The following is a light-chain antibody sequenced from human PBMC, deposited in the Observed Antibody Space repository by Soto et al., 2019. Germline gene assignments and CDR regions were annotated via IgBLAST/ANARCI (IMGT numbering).Light chain of an antibody. CDR2: KAS. CDR3: QKYNSDPLT. J-gene: IGKJ4*01. V-gene: IGKV1-5*03. Sequence: DIQMTQSPSILSASVGDRVTITCRASQSISSWLAWYQQKPGKAPNLLIHKASHLESGVPSRFSGSGSGTEFTLTISSLQPGDVATYYCQKYNSDPLTFGGGTKVDIK. CDR1: QSISSW.